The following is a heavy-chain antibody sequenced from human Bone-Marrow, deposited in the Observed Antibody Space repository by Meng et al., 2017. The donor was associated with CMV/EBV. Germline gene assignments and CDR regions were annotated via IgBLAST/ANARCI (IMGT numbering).Heavy chain of an antibody. CDR2: IRYDGSNK. J-gene: IGHJ4*02. CDR1: GFTFSSYA. D-gene: IGHD3-3*01. Sequence: GESLKISCAASGFTFSSYAMSWVRQAPGKGLEWVAFIRYDGSNKYYADSVKGRFTISRDNSKNTLYLQMNSLKTEDTAVYYCTRVAHPPSYYDFWSGYFSKPKEGSVAFDYWGQGTLVTVSS. CDR3: TRVAHPPSYYDFWSGYFSKPKEGSVAFDY. V-gene: IGHV3-30*02.